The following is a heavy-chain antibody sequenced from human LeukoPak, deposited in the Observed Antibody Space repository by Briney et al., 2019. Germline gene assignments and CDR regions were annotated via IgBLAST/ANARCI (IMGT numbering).Heavy chain of an antibody. CDR1: GFTFSSYS. D-gene: IGHD2-21*02. Sequence: GGSLRLSCAASGFTFSSYSMNWVRQAPGKGLEWVSSISSSSSYIYYADSVKGRFTISRDNAKNSLYLQMNSLRAEDTAVYYCARDTHCGGDCYPNLHYYYYGMDVWGQGTTVTVSS. CDR3: ARDTHCGGDCYPNLHYYYYGMDV. J-gene: IGHJ6*02. V-gene: IGHV3-21*01. CDR2: ISSSSSYI.